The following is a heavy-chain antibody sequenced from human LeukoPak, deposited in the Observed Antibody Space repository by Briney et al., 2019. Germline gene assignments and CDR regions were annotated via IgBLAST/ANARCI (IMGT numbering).Heavy chain of an antibody. J-gene: IGHJ4*02. CDR2: ITGSGGTT. D-gene: IGHD1-26*01. Sequence: PGGSLRLSCAASGFSFSSYGMSWVRQAPGKGLEWISAITGSGGTTYYADSVEGRFTISRDNSKSTLYLQVNSLRAEDTAVYYCARDRIGAILYFDSWGQGTLVTVSS. V-gene: IGHV3-23*01. CDR1: GFSFSSYG. CDR3: ARDRIGAILYFDS.